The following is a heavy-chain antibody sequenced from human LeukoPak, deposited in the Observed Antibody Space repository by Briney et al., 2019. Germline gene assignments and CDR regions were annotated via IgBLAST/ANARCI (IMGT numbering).Heavy chain of an antibody. Sequence: GGSLRLSCAASGFTFVDYAMHWLRQAPGKGLEWVSLISWDGSNTYYADSVKGRFTISRDNSKNSLYLQMNSLRAEDTALYYCAKGYDILSGYYLDYWGQGTLVTVSS. CDR3: AKGYDILSGYYLDY. D-gene: IGHD3-9*01. J-gene: IGHJ4*02. CDR1: GFTFVDYA. V-gene: IGHV3-43D*03. CDR2: ISWDGSNT.